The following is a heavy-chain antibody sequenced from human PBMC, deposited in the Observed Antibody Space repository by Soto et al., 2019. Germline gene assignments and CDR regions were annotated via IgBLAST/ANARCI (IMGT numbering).Heavy chain of an antibody. CDR2: IWYDGSNK. Sequence: QVQLVESGGGVVQPGRSLRLSCAASGFTFSSYGMHWVRQAPGKGLEWVAVIWYDGSNKYYADSVKGRFTISRDNSKNTLYLQMNSLRAEDTAVYCCARGGSSGWYGGYYYYGMDVWGQGTTVTVSS. CDR1: GFTFSSYG. D-gene: IGHD6-19*01. CDR3: ARGGSSGWYGGYYYYGMDV. J-gene: IGHJ6*02. V-gene: IGHV3-33*01.